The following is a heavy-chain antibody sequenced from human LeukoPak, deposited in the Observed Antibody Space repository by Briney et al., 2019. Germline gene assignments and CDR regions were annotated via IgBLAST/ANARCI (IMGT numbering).Heavy chain of an antibody. CDR1: GFAFNDSW. D-gene: IGHD1-1*01. CDR3: ARDRDGKDY. V-gene: IGHV3-7*03. J-gene: IGHJ4*02. CDR2: IQQNGIEK. Sequence: GGSLRLSCAASGFAFNDSWMSWVRQAPGKGLEWEASIQQNGIEKYYVDSVKGRFTISRDNAKNSLDLQMNSLTAEDTAVYYCARDRDGKDYWGQGTLVTVSS.